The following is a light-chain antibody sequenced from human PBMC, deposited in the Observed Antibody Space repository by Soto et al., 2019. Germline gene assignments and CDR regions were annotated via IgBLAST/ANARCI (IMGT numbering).Light chain of an antibody. CDR1: QSVSSY. CDR3: QQYGSSPRT. Sequence: EIVLTQSPGTVSLNPGERATLSCRASQSVSSYLAWYQQKPGQAPRLLIYGASSRATGVPDRFSGGGSGTDFTLTISRLEPEDFAVYYCQQYGSSPRTFAQGTKVDI. J-gene: IGKJ1*01. CDR2: GAS. V-gene: IGKV3-20*01.